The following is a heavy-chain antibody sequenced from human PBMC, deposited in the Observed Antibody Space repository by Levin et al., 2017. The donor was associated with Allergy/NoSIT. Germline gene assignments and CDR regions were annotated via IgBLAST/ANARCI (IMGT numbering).Heavy chain of an antibody. J-gene: IGHJ4*02. V-gene: IGHV3-23*01. D-gene: IGHD6-13*01. CDR3: AKGGLQLGYSFDS. CDR1: GFTFSSSA. CDR2: ISTNSEYI. Sequence: RSGGSLRLSCEASGFTFSSSAMSWVRQAPGKGLEWVSAISTNSEYIFYADSVKGRFTISRDNSKNRLYLQMSSLRVEDTAVYYCAKGGLQLGYSFDSWGQGALVTVSS.